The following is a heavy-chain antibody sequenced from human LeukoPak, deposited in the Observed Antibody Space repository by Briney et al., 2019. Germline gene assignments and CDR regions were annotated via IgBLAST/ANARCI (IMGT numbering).Heavy chain of an antibody. CDR1: GYSIRSGFY. J-gene: IGHJ4*02. CDR2: IHHSGIT. D-gene: IGHD1-26*01. CDR3: ARMEPRDFDY. V-gene: IGHV4-38-2*02. Sequence: PSETLSLTCTVSGYSIRSGFYWGWIRQPPGKGLEWIGNIHHSGITYYTPSLKSRVTISVDTSKNQFSLKLSSVTAADTAVYYCARMEPRDFDYWGQGTLVTVSS.